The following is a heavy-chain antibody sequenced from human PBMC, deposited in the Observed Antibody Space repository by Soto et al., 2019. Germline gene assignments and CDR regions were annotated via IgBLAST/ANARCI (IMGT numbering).Heavy chain of an antibody. V-gene: IGHV5-10-1*01. CDR3: ARQIYDSDTGPNFQYYFDS. J-gene: IGHJ4*02. D-gene: IGHD3-22*01. CDR2: IDPSDTQT. CDR1: GYSCAGYG. Sequence: PGESLKISCKGSGYSCAGYGITWVRQKPGKGLEWMGRIDPSDTQTYYSPSFRGHVTISVTKSITTVFLQWSSLRASDTAMYYCARQIYDSDTGPNFQYYFDSWGKGTPVTVSS.